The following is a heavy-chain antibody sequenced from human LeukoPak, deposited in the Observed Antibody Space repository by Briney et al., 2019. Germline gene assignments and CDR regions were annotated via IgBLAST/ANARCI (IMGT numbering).Heavy chain of an antibody. CDR1: GGSISSSSYY. Sequence: SETLSLTCTVSGGSISSSSYYWGWIRQPPGKGLEWIGSIYYSGSTYYNPSLKSRVTISADTSKNQFSLKLSSVTAADTAVYYCARHNTSTHNWFDPWGQGTLVTVSS. D-gene: IGHD2-2*02. J-gene: IGHJ5*02. CDR3: ARHNTSTHNWFDP. V-gene: IGHV4-39*01. CDR2: IYYSGST.